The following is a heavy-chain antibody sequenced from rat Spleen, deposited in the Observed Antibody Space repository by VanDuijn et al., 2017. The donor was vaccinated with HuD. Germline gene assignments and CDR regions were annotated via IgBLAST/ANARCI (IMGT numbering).Heavy chain of an antibody. CDR2: IWSGGST. J-gene: IGHJ2*01. V-gene: IGHV2-1*01. Sequence: QVQLKESGPGLVQPSQTLSLTCTVSGFSLSSNSVSWVRQPPGKGLEWMGAIWSGGSTDYNSPLKSRLSISRDTSKNQVFLKMNSLQTDDTGTYYCTRAYTTDYYYVRDYFDYWGQGVMVTVSS. CDR3: TRAYTTDYYYVRDYFDY. D-gene: IGHD1-6*01. CDR1: GFSLSSNS.